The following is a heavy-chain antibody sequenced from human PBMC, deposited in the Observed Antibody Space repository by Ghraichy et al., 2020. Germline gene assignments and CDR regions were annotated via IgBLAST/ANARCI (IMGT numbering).Heavy chain of an antibody. CDR3: AKDIGHGIWGRRTYYYGMDV. Sequence: SLRLSCAASGFTFDDYAMHWVRQAPGKGLEWVSGISWNSGSIGYADSVKGRFTISRDNAKNSLYLQMNSLRAEDTALYYCAKDIGHGIWGRRTYYYGMDVWGQGTTVTVSS. CDR1: GFTFDDYA. J-gene: IGHJ6*02. CDR2: ISWNSGSI. D-gene: IGHD2/OR15-2a*01. V-gene: IGHV3-9*01.